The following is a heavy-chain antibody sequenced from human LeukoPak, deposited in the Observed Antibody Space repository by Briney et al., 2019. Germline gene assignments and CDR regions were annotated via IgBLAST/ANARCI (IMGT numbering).Heavy chain of an antibody. D-gene: IGHD6-19*01. V-gene: IGHV3-66*01. CDR1: GFTVNSYY. CDR2: IYSGGDT. J-gene: IGHJ4*02. Sequence: PGGSLRLSCAASGFTVNSYYMGWVRQAPGKGLEWVSVIYSGGDTYYADSVKGRFTISRDNSKNMIYLEMSSLKAEDTAVYYCAKERGLEIAVAGTLFDYWGQGPLVTVSS. CDR3: AKERGLEIAVAGTLFDY.